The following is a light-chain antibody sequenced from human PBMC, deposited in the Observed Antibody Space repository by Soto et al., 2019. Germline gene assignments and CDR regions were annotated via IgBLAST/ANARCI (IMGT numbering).Light chain of an antibody. Sequence: DIQMTQSPSSLSASVGDRVTITCRASQSISSYLNWYQQKPGKAPKLLIYAASSLQSGVPSRFSGSGSGTDFTLTNSSLQPEDFATYYCQQSYSTLQTFGQGTKVDIK. CDR1: QSISSY. V-gene: IGKV1-39*01. CDR3: QQSYSTLQT. CDR2: AAS. J-gene: IGKJ1*01.